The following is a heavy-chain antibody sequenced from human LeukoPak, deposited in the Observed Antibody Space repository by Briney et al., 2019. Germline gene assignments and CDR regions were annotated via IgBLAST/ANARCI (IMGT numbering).Heavy chain of an antibody. CDR3: ARARVAEYSSSYGYFDY. Sequence: GGSLRLSCAASGFTFSSYWMSWVRQAPGKGLEWVANIKQDGSEKYYVDSVKGRFTISRDNAKNSLYLQMNSLRAEDTAVYYCARARVAEYSSSYGYFDYWGQGTLVTVSS. CDR2: IKQDGSEK. J-gene: IGHJ4*02. V-gene: IGHV3-7*01. CDR1: GFTFSSYW. D-gene: IGHD6-13*01.